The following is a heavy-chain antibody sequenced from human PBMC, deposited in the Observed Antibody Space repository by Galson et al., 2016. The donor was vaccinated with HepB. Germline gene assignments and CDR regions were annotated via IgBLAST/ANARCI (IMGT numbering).Heavy chain of an antibody. Sequence: SVKVSCKASGYTFNIYYVHWVRQAPGQGLEWMGIINPSNDYTSYAQDFQGRVTMTRDTSTSTVYMELSGLRSEDTAVYYCARGFFYGSGTYPCYFDYWGQGTLITVPS. D-gene: IGHD3-10*01. CDR2: INPSNDYT. CDR3: ARGFFYGSGTYPCYFDY. J-gene: IGHJ4*02. V-gene: IGHV1-46*02. CDR1: GYTFNIYY.